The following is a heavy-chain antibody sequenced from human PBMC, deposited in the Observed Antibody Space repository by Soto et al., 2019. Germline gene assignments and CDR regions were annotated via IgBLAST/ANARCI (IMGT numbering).Heavy chain of an antibody. CDR1: GFTFSSYS. D-gene: IGHD2-2*01. CDR3: ARIVVAAGSGFDY. V-gene: IGHV3-21*01. J-gene: IGHJ4*02. CDR2: ISSSSSYI. Sequence: EVQLVESGGGLVKPGGSLRLSCAASGFTFSSYSMNWVRQAPGKGLEWVSSISSSSSYIYYADSVKGRFTISRDNAKNSLYLQMNSLRAEDTAVYYCARIVVAAGSGFDYWGQGTLVTVSS.